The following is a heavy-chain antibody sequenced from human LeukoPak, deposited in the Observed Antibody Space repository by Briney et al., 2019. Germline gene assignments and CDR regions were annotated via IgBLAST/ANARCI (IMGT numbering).Heavy chain of an antibody. D-gene: IGHD3-22*01. CDR2: ISGSGGST. CDR1: GFTLSSYA. CDR3: AKELKTYYYDSSGYRGDAFDI. V-gene: IGHV3-23*01. Sequence: GGSLRLSCAASGFTLSSYAMSWVRQAPGKGLEWVSAISGSGGSTYYADSVKGRFTISRDNSKNTLYLQMNSLRAEDTAVYYCAKELKTYYYDSSGYRGDAFDIWGQGTMVTVSS. J-gene: IGHJ3*02.